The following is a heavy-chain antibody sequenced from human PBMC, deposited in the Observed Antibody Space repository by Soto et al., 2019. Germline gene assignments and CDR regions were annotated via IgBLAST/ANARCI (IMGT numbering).Heavy chain of an antibody. Sequence: EVQLVESGGGLVRPGGSLRLSCAASGFTFTNYEMNWVRQAPGKGLEWILYISSSGKTISYADSVKGRFTISRDNAKNSLDLQMNSLRAEDTAVYYCARDPEKYSGSDLGIDYWGQGTLVTVSS. CDR2: ISSSGKTI. V-gene: IGHV3-48*03. J-gene: IGHJ4*02. D-gene: IGHD5-12*01. CDR1: GFTFTNYE. CDR3: ARDPEKYSGSDLGIDY.